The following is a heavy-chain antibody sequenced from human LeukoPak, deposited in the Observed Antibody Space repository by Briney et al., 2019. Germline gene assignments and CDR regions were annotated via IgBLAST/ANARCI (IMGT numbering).Heavy chain of an antibody. CDR1: GGSISSSYY. D-gene: IGHD1-26*01. Sequence: SETLSLTCTVSGGSISSSYYWSWIRQPPGKGLEWIGFIYYTGNTNYNPSLTSRVTISVDPSKNQVSLKVRSVPAADTAVYYCARDQYYDAFDIWGQGTVVIVSS. J-gene: IGHJ3*02. V-gene: IGHV4-59*01. CDR3: ARDQYYDAFDI. CDR2: IYYTGNT.